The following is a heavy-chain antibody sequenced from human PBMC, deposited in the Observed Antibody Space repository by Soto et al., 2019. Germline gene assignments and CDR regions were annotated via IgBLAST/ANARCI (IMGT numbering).Heavy chain of an antibody. V-gene: IGHV3-30*18. CDR2: ISYDGSNK. J-gene: IGHJ4*02. D-gene: IGHD2-15*01. CDR3: AKDPSAFIVVVVAADY. Sequence: GGSLRLSCAASGFTFSSYSMNWVRQAPGKGLEWVAVISYDGSNKYYADSVKGRFTISRDNSKNTLYLQMNSLRAEDTAVYYCAKDPSAFIVVVVAADYWGQGTLVTVSS. CDR1: GFTFSSYS.